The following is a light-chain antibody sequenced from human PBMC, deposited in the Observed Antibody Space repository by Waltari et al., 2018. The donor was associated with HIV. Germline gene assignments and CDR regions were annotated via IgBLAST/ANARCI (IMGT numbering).Light chain of an antibody. CDR2: GAS. CDR3: QQYGSSPLT. V-gene: IGKV3-20*01. J-gene: IGKJ4*01. Sequence: EIVLTQSPGTLSLSPGERATLSCRASQSVSSNYLAWYQQKPGQAPRLLIYGASSRATGIPDRFGGSGSGTDFTLTISRLEPEDFAVYYCQQYGSSPLTFGGGTKVEI. CDR1: QSVSSNY.